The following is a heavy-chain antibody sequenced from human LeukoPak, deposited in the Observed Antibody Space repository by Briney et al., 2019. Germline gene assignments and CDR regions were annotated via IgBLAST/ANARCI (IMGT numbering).Heavy chain of an antibody. J-gene: IGHJ4*02. CDR3: ARGWGSFEN. Sequence: GGSLRLSCAASGFSVSTDCMTWVRQAPGKGLEWVSTLYSGGNTYYADSVKGQFTISRDNSKNTLYLEMSSLRAEDTAVYSCARGWGSFENWGQGTLVAVSS. CDR1: GFSVSTDC. CDR2: LYSGGNT. V-gene: IGHV3-53*01. D-gene: IGHD7-27*01.